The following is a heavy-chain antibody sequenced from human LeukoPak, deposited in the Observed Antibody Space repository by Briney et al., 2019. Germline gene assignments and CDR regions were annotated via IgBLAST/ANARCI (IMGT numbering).Heavy chain of an antibody. Sequence: GGSLRLSCAASGFTFSSYGMHWVRQAPGKGLEWVAVIWYDGSNKYYADSVKGRFTISRDNSKNTLYLQMNSLRAEDTAVYYCARGPGYYYDSSGYYYPYYFDYWGQGTLVTVFS. CDR2: IWYDGSNK. J-gene: IGHJ4*02. V-gene: IGHV3-33*01. D-gene: IGHD3-22*01. CDR3: ARGPGYYYDSSGYYYPYYFDY. CDR1: GFTFSSYG.